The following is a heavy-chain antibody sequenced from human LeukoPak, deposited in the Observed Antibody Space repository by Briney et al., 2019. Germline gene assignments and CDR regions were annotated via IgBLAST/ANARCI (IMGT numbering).Heavy chain of an antibody. Sequence: GGSLRLSCAASGFTFNSYAMSWVRQAPGKGLEWVSAITSGGGDTYHHDSVNGRFTISRDNPKNTLYLQMNSLRAEDTAIYYCAKGSSSSRPYYFDYWAPGTLVTVSS. CDR1: GFTFNSYA. J-gene: IGHJ4*02. V-gene: IGHV3-23*01. CDR3: AKGSSSSRPYYFDY. CDR2: ITSGGGDT. D-gene: IGHD6-6*01.